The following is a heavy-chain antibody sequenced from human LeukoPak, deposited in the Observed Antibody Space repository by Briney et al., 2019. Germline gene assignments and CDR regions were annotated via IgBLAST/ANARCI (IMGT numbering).Heavy chain of an antibody. Sequence: SETLSLTCAVCGLSFSGYYWGWIRQPPGQWREWIGEINHSGSTNYNPSLRSRATISVDTYKKQFSLKLSPVTAADTAVYYCARAAAVVAASLSGYYYYMDVWGKGTTVTVSS. CDR1: GLSFSGYY. CDR3: ARAAAVVAASLSGYYYYMDV. CDR2: INHSGST. V-gene: IGHV4-34*01. J-gene: IGHJ6*03. D-gene: IGHD2-15*01.